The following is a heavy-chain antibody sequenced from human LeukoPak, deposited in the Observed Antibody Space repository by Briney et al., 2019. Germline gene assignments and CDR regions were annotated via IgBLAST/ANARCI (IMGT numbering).Heavy chain of an antibody. Sequence: QPGGSLRLSCAASGFTFRNYHLSWVRQAPGKGLEWVSAISGSGGSTYYADSVKGRFTISRDNSKNTLYLQMNSLRAEDTAVYYCAKVYSSGWYVDYWGQGTLVTVSS. CDR1: GFTFRNYH. V-gene: IGHV3-23*01. CDR2: ISGSGGST. J-gene: IGHJ4*02. CDR3: AKVYSSGWYVDY. D-gene: IGHD6-19*01.